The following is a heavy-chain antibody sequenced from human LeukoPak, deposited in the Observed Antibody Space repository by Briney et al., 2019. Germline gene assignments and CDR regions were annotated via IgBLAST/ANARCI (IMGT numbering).Heavy chain of an antibody. J-gene: IGHJ4*02. CDR1: GDSVSSNSAA. CDR2: TYYRSKWYT. Sequence: PSQTLSLTCAISGDSVSSNSAAWNWIRQSPSGGLEWLGRTYYRSKWYTYYAVSVKSRISINRDTSKNQISLQLNSVTPEDTAVYYCARPTGPIDYWGQGTLVTVSS. CDR3: ARPTGPIDY. D-gene: IGHD1-1*01. V-gene: IGHV6-1*01.